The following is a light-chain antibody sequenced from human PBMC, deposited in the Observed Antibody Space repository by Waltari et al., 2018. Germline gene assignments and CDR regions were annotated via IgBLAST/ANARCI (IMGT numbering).Light chain of an antibody. V-gene: IGKV1-12*01. CDR3: QQANDLPPT. CDR2: GAS. J-gene: IGKJ1*01. Sequence: DVQMTHSPSSVSASVGDPGIITCRASQGIASWLAWYQQKPGKAPQLLIYGASTLQRGVPSRFSGRGSGTEFTLTINGLQPEDFATYFCQQANDLPPTFGQGTRVEI. CDR1: QGIASW.